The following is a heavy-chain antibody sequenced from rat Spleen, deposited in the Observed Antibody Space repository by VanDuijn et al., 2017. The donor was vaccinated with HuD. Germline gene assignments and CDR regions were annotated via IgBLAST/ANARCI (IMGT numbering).Heavy chain of an antibody. J-gene: IGHJ1*01. CDR3: ARPFGYNGYWYFDF. D-gene: IGHD1-9*01. Sequence: EVQLVESGGGLVQPGRSLKLSCVASGFTFNNYWMTWIRQAPGKGLEWVATINYDGSSIYYRDTVKGRFTISRDNAKSTLYLQMDSLRSEDTATYYCARPFGYNGYWYFDFWGPGTMVTVSS. CDR1: GFTFNNYW. CDR2: INYDGSSI. V-gene: IGHV5-31*01.